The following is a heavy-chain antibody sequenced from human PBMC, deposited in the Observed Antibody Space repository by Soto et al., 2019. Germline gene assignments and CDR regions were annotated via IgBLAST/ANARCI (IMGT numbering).Heavy chain of an antibody. D-gene: IGHD2-15*01. CDR2: ISYDGSNK. Sequence: PGGSLSLSCAASGFTFSSYGMHWVRQAPGKGLEWVAVISYDGSNKYYADSVKGRFTISRDNSKNTLYLQMNSLRAEDTAVYYCAKGDCSGGSCYYYYYGMDVWGQGTTVTVSS. CDR3: AKGDCSGGSCYYYYYGMDV. J-gene: IGHJ6*02. V-gene: IGHV3-30*18. CDR1: GFTFSSYG.